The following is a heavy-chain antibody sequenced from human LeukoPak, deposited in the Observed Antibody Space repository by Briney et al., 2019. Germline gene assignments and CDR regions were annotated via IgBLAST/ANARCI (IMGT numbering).Heavy chain of an antibody. J-gene: IGHJ4*02. CDR3: AKQLGYCSDGSCYFPY. CDR2: IYSGGNT. Sequence: GGSLRLSCAASGFTVSSNYMSWVRQAPGKGLEWVSVIYSGGNTYYADSVQGRFTISRDNSKSTLCLQMNSLRAEDTAVYYCAKQLGYCSDGSCYFPYWGQGTLVTVSS. CDR1: GFTVSSNY. V-gene: IGHV3-53*01. D-gene: IGHD2-15*01.